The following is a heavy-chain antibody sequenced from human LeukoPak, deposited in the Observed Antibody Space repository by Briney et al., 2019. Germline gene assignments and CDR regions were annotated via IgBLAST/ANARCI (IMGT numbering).Heavy chain of an antibody. D-gene: IGHD3-16*02. Sequence: SKTLSVTCTVSGGSISTSGYYLCWIRHPPRTPLVWIGSIAFSGSTYYNPSLKSRVTISVDTSKNQFSLKLSSVTAADTAVYYCARDPLTPYTFGGVIVDAFDIWGQGTMVTVSS. CDR2: IAFSGST. CDR1: GGSISTSGYY. CDR3: ARDPLTPYTFGGVIVDAFDI. J-gene: IGHJ3*02. V-gene: IGHV4-39*07.